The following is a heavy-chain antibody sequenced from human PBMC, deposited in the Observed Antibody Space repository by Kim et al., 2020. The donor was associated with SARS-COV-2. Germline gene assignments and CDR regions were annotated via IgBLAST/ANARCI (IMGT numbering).Heavy chain of an antibody. CDR3: TRLRELSYFDY. Sequence: TEYAASVKGRFTISRDDSKSIAYLQMNSLKTEDTAVYYCTRLRELSYFDYWGQGTLVTVSS. CDR2: T. J-gene: IGHJ4*02. D-gene: IGHD1-26*01. V-gene: IGHV3-49*02.